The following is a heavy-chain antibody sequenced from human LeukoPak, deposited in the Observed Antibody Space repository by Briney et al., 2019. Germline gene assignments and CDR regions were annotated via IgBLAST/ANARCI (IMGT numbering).Heavy chain of an antibody. V-gene: IGHV4-38-2*02. CDR2: MFHSGRA. Sequence: SETLSLTCTVSGDSITSEYFWGWLRQTPGTGLEWFGSMFHSGRAYYSPSLRSRVTISVDTSKNQFSLELNSVTAADSAVYYYARTDRNWYFDLWGRGTLVTVSP. J-gene: IGHJ2*01. D-gene: IGHD3-22*01. CDR1: GDSITSEYF. CDR3: ARTDRNWYFDL.